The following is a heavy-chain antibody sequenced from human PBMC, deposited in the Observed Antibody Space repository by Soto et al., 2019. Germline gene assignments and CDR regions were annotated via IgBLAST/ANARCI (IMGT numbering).Heavy chain of an antibody. Sequence: VQLVESGGGVVQPGRSLRLSCAASGFTFSDYAMHWVRQAPGKGLEWVAVVSHDGRNTHYADSVKGRFTVSRDSFKNTVSLEMTSVSAEDTAVYYCAKGGRQWLVTSDFNYWGQGALVTVSS. CDR3: AKGGRQWLVTSDFNY. D-gene: IGHD6-19*01. CDR2: VSHDGRNT. V-gene: IGHV3-30*18. CDR1: GFTFSDYA. J-gene: IGHJ4*02.